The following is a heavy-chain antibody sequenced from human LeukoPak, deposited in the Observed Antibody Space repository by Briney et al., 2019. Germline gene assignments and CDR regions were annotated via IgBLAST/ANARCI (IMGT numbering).Heavy chain of an antibody. Sequence: ASVTVSCKASGYTFTSYDINWVRQATGQGLEWMGWMNPNSGNTGYAQKFQGRVTMTRNTSISTAYMELSSLRSEDTAVYYCARGENWGAPYYYYYMDVWGKGTTVTVSS. CDR2: MNPNSGNT. CDR1: GYTFTSYD. V-gene: IGHV1-8*01. D-gene: IGHD7-27*01. CDR3: ARGENWGAPYYYYYMDV. J-gene: IGHJ6*03.